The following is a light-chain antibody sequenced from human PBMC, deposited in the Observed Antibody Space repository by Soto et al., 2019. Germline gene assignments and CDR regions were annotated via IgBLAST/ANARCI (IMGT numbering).Light chain of an antibody. J-gene: IGKJ4*01. CDR2: NAS. V-gene: IGKV3D-15*01. Sequence: EIGMTQSPATPSVSPGERATLSCRASQSVSSSLAWYQQKPGQPPRLLIYNASTRATDIPARFSGGGSGTDFTLTISSLQSEDLGLYHCQHYDAWPLTFGGGTKVDI. CDR3: QHYDAWPLT. CDR1: QSVSSS.